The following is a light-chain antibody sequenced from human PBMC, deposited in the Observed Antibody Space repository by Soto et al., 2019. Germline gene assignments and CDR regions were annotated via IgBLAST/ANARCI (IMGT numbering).Light chain of an antibody. J-gene: IGKJ1*01. V-gene: IGKV1-5*03. CDR2: KAS. CDR1: QSISAW. CDR3: QQYNSDSRT. Sequence: DIQMTQSPSTLSASVGDRVTITCRASQSISAWLAWYQQKPGKAPKLLIYKASSLESGVPSRFSGSGSGTEFVRTISSLQPDDFATYYCQQYNSDSRTFGQGTKVEIK.